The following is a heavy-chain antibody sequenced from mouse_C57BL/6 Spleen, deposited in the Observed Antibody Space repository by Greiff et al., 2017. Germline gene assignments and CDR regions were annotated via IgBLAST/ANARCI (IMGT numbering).Heavy chain of an antibody. V-gene: IGHV1-69*01. Sequence: QVQLQQPGAELVMPGASVKLSCKASGYTFTSYWMHWVKQRPGQGLEWIGEIAPSDSYTNYNQKFKGKSTLTVDQSSSTAYMQLSSLTSEDSAVYYCARILHYCGSSYDWDFDVWGTGTTLTVSS. J-gene: IGHJ1*03. CDR2: IAPSDSYT. CDR3: ARILHYCGSSYDWDFDV. CDR1: GYTFTSYW. D-gene: IGHD1-1*01.